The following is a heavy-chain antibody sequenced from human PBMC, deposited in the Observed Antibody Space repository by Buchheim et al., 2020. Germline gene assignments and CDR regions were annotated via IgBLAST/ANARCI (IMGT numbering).Heavy chain of an antibody. Sequence: VQLLESGGGLVQPGGSLRLSCAASGFTFSSYAMSWVRQAPGKGLEWVAVISYDGSNKYYADSVKGRFTISSDNSKNPLYLQMNSLRAEDTAVYYCARAPSMYSPFDYWGQGTL. V-gene: IGHV3-30*04. CDR3: ARAPSMYSPFDY. D-gene: IGHD2/OR15-2a*01. J-gene: IGHJ4*02. CDR2: ISYDGSNK. CDR1: GFTFSSYA.